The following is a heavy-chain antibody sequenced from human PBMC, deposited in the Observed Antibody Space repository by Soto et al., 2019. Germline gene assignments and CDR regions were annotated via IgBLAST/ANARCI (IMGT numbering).Heavy chain of an antibody. Sequence: QVQLVQSGAEVKKPGSSVKVSCKASGGTFSSYAISWVRQAPGQGLEWMGGIIPIFGTANYAQKFQGRVTITADESTSTAYMELSSLRSEDTAVSYCARRITNHHKNYYYGMDVWGQGTTVTVSS. V-gene: IGHV1-69*01. CDR2: IIPIFGTA. CDR3: ARRITNHHKNYYYGMDV. D-gene: IGHD2-8*01. J-gene: IGHJ6*02. CDR1: GGTFSSYA.